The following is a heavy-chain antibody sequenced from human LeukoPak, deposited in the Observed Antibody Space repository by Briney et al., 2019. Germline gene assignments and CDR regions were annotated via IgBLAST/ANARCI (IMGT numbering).Heavy chain of an antibody. J-gene: IGHJ4*02. Sequence: AGSLRLTCAASGFTISSNYMSWVRQAPGKGLEWVSVIYSGGSTYYADSLKGRFTIPRDNSKNTMYLQMNSLRAEDTAVYYCARGFDSSGWYGGYWGQGTLVTVSS. V-gene: IGHV3-53*01. CDR1: GFTISSNY. CDR2: IYSGGST. CDR3: ARGFDSSGWYGGY. D-gene: IGHD6-19*01.